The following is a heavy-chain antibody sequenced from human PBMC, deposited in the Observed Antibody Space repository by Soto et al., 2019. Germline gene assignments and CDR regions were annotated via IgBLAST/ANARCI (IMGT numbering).Heavy chain of an antibody. CDR1: GGSISSSY. D-gene: IGHD2-15*01. V-gene: IGHV4-59*01. CDR3: AREGCSGGSCYFDY. CDR2: IYYSGST. J-gene: IGHJ4*02. Sequence: SETLSLTCTVSGGSISSSYWSCIRQPPGKGLEWIGYIYYSGSTNYNPSLKSRVTVSVDTSKNQLSLKLSSVTAADTAVYYCAREGCSGGSCYFDYWGQGTLVTVSS.